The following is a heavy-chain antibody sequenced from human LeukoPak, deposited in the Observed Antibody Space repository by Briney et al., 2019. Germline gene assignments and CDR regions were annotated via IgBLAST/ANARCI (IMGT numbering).Heavy chain of an antibody. Sequence: GGSLRLSCAASGFTFSCYSMNWVRQAPGKGLEWVSSISSSSSYIYYADSVKGRFTISRDNAKNSLYLQMNSLRAEDTAVYYCARDVLLWFGDPNAWFDPWGQGTLVTVSS. CDR3: ARDVLLWFGDPNAWFDP. CDR1: GFTFSCYS. V-gene: IGHV3-21*01. J-gene: IGHJ5*02. CDR2: ISSSSSYI. D-gene: IGHD3-10*01.